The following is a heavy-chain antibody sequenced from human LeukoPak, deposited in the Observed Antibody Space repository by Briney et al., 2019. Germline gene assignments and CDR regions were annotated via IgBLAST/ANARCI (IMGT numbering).Heavy chain of an antibody. J-gene: IGHJ4*02. CDR3: ARDGGIRYCSSTSCSHFDY. CDR2: IYYSGST. V-gene: IGHV4-39*07. D-gene: IGHD2-2*01. CDR1: GGSISSSSYY. Sequence: SETLSLTCTVSGGSISSSSYYWGWIRQPPGKGLEWIGSIYYSGSTYYNPSLKSRVTISVDTSKNQSSLKLSSVTAADTAVYYCARDGGIRYCSSTSCSHFDYWGQGTLVTVSS.